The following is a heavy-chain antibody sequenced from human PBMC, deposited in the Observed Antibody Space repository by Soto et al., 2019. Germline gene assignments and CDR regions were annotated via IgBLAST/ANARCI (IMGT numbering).Heavy chain of an antibody. Sequence: QAQLVQSGAEVKKPGASVNISCKASGYKFSTYGITWVRQAPGQRLEWMGWISATNGNTNYATKLQGKLTMTVDPSAGSASLVLRSLTSDDTATYFCARVCQWCNGGYCYSSLYYGMDIWGQGTPVAVSS. CDR2: ISATNGNT. J-gene: IGHJ6*02. CDR1: GYKFSTYG. V-gene: IGHV1-18*01. D-gene: IGHD2-15*01. CDR3: ARVCQWCNGGYCYSSLYYGMDI.